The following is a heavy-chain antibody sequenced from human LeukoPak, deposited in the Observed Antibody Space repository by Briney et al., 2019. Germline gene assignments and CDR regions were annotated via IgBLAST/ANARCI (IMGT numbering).Heavy chain of an antibody. CDR2: IRGSGGTT. Sequence: GGSLRLSCAASGFTFSRYSMNWVRHAPGKGLEWVSYIRGSGGTTYYADSVKGRFTISRDNAKNSLYLQLNSLRDEDTAVYYCVRDPDALDYRGQGTLVTVSS. J-gene: IGHJ4*02. V-gene: IGHV3-48*02. CDR3: VRDPDALDY. CDR1: GFTFSRYS.